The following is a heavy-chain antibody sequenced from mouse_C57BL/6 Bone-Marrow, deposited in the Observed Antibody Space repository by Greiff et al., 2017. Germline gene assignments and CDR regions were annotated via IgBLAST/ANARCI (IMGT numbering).Heavy chain of an antibody. CDR1: GFTFSSYA. CDR3: ARGANWDGMDY. Sequence: EVKLMESGGGLVKPGGSLKLSCAASGFTFSSYAMSWVRQTPGKRLEWVATISDGGSYTYYPDNVKGRFTISRDNAKNNLYLQMSHLKSEDTAMYYCARGANWDGMDYWGQGTSVTVSS. J-gene: IGHJ4*01. D-gene: IGHD4-1*01. V-gene: IGHV5-4*03. CDR2: ISDGGSYT.